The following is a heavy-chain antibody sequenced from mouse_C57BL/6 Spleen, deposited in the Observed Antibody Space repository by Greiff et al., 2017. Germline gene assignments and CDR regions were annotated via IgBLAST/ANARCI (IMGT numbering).Heavy chain of an antibody. CDR1: GYAFSSSW. CDR3: ARAYSNYGGVDFDY. V-gene: IGHV1-82*01. CDR2: IYPGDGDT. J-gene: IGHJ2*01. D-gene: IGHD2-5*01. Sequence: QVQLKQSGPELVKPGASVKISCKASGYAFSSSWMNWVKQRPGKGLEWIGRIYPGDGDTNYNGKFKGKATLTADKSSSTAYMQLSSLTSEDSAVYFCARAYSNYGGVDFDYWGQGTTLTVSS.